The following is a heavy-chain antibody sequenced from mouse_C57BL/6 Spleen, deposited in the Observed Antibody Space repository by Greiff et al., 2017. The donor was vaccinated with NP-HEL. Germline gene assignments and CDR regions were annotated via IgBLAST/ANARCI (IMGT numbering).Heavy chain of an antibody. CDR1: GFTFSDYG. J-gene: IGHJ4*01. CDR2: ISSGSSTI. CDR3: ARKTVVALYAMDY. D-gene: IGHD1-1*01. Sequence: EVKLVESGGGLVKPGGSLKLSCAASGFTFSDYGMHWVRQAPEKGLEWVAYISSGSSTIYYVDPVKGRFTISRDNAKNTLFLQMTSLRSEDTAMYYCARKTVVALYAMDYWGQGTSVTVSS. V-gene: IGHV5-17*01.